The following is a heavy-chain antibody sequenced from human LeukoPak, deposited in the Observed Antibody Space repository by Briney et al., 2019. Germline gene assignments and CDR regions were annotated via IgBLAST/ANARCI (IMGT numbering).Heavy chain of an antibody. CDR3: AKDFEGRLQPLDY. Sequence: GSLRLSCAASGFTFSTNAMSWVRQAPGKGLEWVSGISSGDNTYYVDSAKGRFTISRDNSKNTLFLQMNSLRAEDTAVYYCAKDFEGRLQPLDYWGQGTLVTVSS. CDR1: GFTFSTNA. CDR2: ISSGDNT. D-gene: IGHD5-24*01. V-gene: IGHV3-23*01. J-gene: IGHJ4*02.